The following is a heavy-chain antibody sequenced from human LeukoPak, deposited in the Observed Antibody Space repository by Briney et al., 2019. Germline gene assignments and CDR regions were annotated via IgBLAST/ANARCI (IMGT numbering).Heavy chain of an antibody. V-gene: IGHV3-66*01. CDR2: IYSGGST. Sequence: PGWSLRLSCTASGFTFGDYAMSWVRQAPGKGLEWVAVIYSGGSTYYADSVKGRFTISRDNSKNTLFLQMNSLRAEDTAVYYCARYRGYGMDVWGQGTTVTVSS. J-gene: IGHJ6*02. CDR1: GFTFGDYA. CDR3: ARYRGYGMDV. D-gene: IGHD1-26*01.